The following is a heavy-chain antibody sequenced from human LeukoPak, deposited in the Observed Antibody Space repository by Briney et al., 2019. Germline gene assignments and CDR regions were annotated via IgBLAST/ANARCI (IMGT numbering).Heavy chain of an antibody. Sequence: SETLSLSCVVSGFSISSGYYWGGIRQPPGKGLEWIGNIHPSGTMFHNSSLNSRVTMSIDTSKNQFSLKLSSVTAADTAVYYCAREAERRVVNWGQGTLVTVSS. V-gene: IGHV4-38-2*02. J-gene: IGHJ4*02. D-gene: IGHD1-1*01. CDR2: IHPSGTM. CDR1: GFSISSGYY. CDR3: AREAERRVVN.